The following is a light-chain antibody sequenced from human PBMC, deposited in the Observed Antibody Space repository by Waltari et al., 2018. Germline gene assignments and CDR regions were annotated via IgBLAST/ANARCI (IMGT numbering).Light chain of an antibody. CDR1: QSVSSSY. CDR3: QQYGSSPEA. Sequence: EIVLTQSPGTLSLSPGERATLSCRDSQSVSSSYLAWYQQKPGQAPRLLSYGASSLATCLLDRFSCSVSGTDFTLTISRLDPEACAVYYCQQYGSSPEAFGQGTKVEIK. V-gene: IGKV3-20*01. J-gene: IGKJ1*01. CDR2: GAS.